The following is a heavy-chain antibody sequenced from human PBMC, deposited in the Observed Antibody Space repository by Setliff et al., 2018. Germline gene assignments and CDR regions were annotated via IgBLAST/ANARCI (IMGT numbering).Heavy chain of an antibody. CDR3: ARVAAYSSSWYNHYYGMDG. CDR1: GGSISSSSYY. D-gene: IGHD6-13*01. V-gene: IGHV4-39*07. CDR2: IYYSGST. J-gene: IGHJ6*02. Sequence: PSETLSLTCTVSGGSISSSSYYWGWIRQPPGKGLEWIGSIYYSGSTYYNPSLKSRVTISVDTSKNQFSLKLSSVTAADTAVYYCARVAAYSSSWYNHYYGMDGWGQGTTVTVSS.